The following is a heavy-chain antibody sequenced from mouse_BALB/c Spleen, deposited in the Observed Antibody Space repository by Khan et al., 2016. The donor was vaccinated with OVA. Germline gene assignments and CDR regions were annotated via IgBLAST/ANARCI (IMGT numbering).Heavy chain of an antibody. CDR3: ASHLTGSFAY. CDR1: GFTFSSYS. CDR2: ISSGGDYT. J-gene: IGHJ3*01. D-gene: IGHD4-1*01. Sequence: EVELVESGGDLVKPGGSLKLSCAASGFTFSSYSMSWVRQTPDKRLEWVATISSGGDYTDYPDNVQGRSTISRDNAKNTLYLQMSSLKSEDTAMYYCASHLTGSFAYWGKGTLVTVSA. V-gene: IGHV5-6*01.